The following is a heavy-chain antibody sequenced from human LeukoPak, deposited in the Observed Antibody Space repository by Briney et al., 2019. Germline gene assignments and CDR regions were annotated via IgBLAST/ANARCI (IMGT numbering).Heavy chain of an antibody. CDR1: GGSINSYH. D-gene: IGHD1-26*01. CDR2: IYYSGST. V-gene: IGHV4-59*08. J-gene: IGHJ4*02. CDR3: ARHSVSSPHYFDC. Sequence: PSETLSLTCTVSGGSINSYHWSWLRQPPGKGLEWIGFIYYSGSTHYKSSLKSRVTISVDTSKNQFSLRLSSVTAADTAVYYCARHSVSSPHYFDCWGQGTLVTVSS.